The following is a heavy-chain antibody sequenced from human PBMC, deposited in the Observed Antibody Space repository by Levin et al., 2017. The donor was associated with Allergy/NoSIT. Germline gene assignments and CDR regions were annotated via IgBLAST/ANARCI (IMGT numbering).Heavy chain of an antibody. CDR2: IYYSGDT. D-gene: IGHD3-22*01. J-gene: IGHJ4*02. CDR1: GASISSGDNY. V-gene: IGHV4-30-4*01. Sequence: PSETLSLTCTVSGASISSGDNYWSWIRQPPGKGLEWIGYIYYSGDTYYNPSLKSRVSTSLDTSKNQFSLKLSSVTAADTAVYYCARGVDEDTSGYYLDYWGQGTLVTVSS. CDR3: ARGVDEDTSGYYLDY.